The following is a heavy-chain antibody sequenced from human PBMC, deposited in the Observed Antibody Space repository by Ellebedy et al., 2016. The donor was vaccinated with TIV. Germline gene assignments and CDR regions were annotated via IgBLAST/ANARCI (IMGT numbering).Heavy chain of an antibody. CDR3: ARSRYPGARSSFDF. Sequence: GESLKISCAASGFTFSSYWMSWVRQAPGKGLEWVANIKQDGSEKYYVDSVKGRFTISRDNAKNSLYLQMNSLRVEDTAVYYCARSRYPGARSSFDFWGQGTLVTVSS. D-gene: IGHD6-6*01. J-gene: IGHJ4*02. CDR1: GFTFSSYW. CDR2: IKQDGSEK. V-gene: IGHV3-7*01.